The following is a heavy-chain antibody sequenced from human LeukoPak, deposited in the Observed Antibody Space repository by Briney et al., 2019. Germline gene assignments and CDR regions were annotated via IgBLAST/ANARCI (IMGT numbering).Heavy chain of an antibody. CDR3: GASPSPTGTERYY. CDR1: GYTSTTYW. CDR2: IYPTDSDA. Sequence: GESLKISCKLSGYTSTTYWIGWVRQMPGKGLEWMGVIYPTDSDARYSPSFQGQVTISVDKSISTVYLQWNSLKASDSAMYYCGASPSPTGTERYYWGQGTLVTVSS. J-gene: IGHJ4*02. D-gene: IGHD1-1*01. V-gene: IGHV5-51*01.